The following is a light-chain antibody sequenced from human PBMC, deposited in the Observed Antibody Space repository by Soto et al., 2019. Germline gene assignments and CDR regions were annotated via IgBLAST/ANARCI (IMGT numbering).Light chain of an antibody. J-gene: IGKJ2*01. CDR1: QSVSSN. Sequence: EIVMTQSPATLSVSPGERATLSCRASQSVSSNLAWYQQKPGQAPRLLIYGASTRATGIPARFSGSGSGTEFTLTLGSLQSEDFAVYYCQQYNNWPHPLYTFGQGTKLEIK. CDR3: QQYNNWPHPLYT. CDR2: GAS. V-gene: IGKV3-15*01.